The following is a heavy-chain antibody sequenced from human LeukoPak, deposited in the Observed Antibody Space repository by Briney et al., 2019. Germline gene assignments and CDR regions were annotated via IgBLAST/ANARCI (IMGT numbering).Heavy chain of an antibody. V-gene: IGHV3-7*03. D-gene: IGHD2-2*01. CDR1: GFTFSSYW. CDR3: TRDQRKYCSRTTCFVFDI. Sequence: GGSLRLSCAASGFTFSSYWMSWVRQAPGKGLEWVANIKQDGSEKYYVDSVKGRFTISRDNAKNSLYQQMNSLRAEDTAVYYCTRDQRKYCSRTTCFVFDIWGQGTVVSVSS. CDR2: IKQDGSEK. J-gene: IGHJ3*02.